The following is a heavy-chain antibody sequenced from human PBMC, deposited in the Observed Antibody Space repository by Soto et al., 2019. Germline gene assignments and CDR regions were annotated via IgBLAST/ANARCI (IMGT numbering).Heavy chain of an antibody. CDR2: INHSGST. J-gene: IGHJ4*02. V-gene: IGHV4-34*01. D-gene: IGHD6-19*01. Sequence: SETLSLTCAVYGGSFSGYYWSWIRQPPGKGLEWIGEINHSGSTNYNPSLKSRVTMSVDTSKNQFSLKLSSVTAADTAVYYCARGSRAVAGIDYWGQGTLVT. CDR1: GGSFSGYY. CDR3: ARGSRAVAGIDY.